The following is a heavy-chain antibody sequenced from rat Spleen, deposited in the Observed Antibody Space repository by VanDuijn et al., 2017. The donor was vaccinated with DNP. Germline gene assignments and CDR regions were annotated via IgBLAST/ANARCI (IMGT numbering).Heavy chain of an antibody. D-gene: IGHD1-3*01. J-gene: IGHJ4*01. CDR3: ASTLVNYGTYGYYAMDA. CDR1: GYSISRTY. Sequence: EVQLQESGPGLVKPSQSLSLTCSVTGYSISRTYWGWFRKFPGNKMEWIGHISYSRSTSYHPSLKSRISITRDTSKNQFFLQLNSVTTEDTATYYCASTLVNYGTYGYYAMDAWGQGTSVTVSS. V-gene: IGHV3-1*01. CDR2: ISYSRST.